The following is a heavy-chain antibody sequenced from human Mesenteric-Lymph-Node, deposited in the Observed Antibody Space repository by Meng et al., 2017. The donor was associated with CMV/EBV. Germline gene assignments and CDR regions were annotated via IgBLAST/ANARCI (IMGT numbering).Heavy chain of an antibody. CDR3: ARRETTGTTVDY. J-gene: IGHJ4*02. CDR1: GGSISSSGYY. D-gene: IGHD1-1*01. CDR2: IYYSGST. Sequence: TVSGGSISSSGYYWGWIRQPPGKGLEWIGNIYYSGSTYYNPSLNSRVTISVDTSKNQFSLKLSSVTAADTAVYYCARRETTGTTVDYWGQGTLVTVSS. V-gene: IGHV4-39*01.